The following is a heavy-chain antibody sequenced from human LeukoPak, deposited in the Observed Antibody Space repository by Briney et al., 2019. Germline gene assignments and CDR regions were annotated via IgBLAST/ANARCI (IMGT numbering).Heavy chain of an antibody. D-gene: IGHD2-15*01. CDR3: SADCSWSCFDAFDI. CDR2: IKSKYDGGTP. V-gene: IGHV3-15*01. Sequence: GGSLTLSCAASGFTFSNAWLIWVRHAPGKGLEWVCRIKSKYDGGTPDYAAPVKDSFTISSDASKNTLNLQLYSLKTDNTVVYYCSADCSWSCFDAFDIWGQGTMVTVSS. J-gene: IGHJ3*02. CDR1: GFTFSNAW.